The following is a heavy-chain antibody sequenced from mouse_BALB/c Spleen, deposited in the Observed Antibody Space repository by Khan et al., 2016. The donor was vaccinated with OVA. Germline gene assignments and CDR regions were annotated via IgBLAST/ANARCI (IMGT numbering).Heavy chain of an antibody. D-gene: IGHD1-1*02. CDR1: GYPFTNYG. V-gene: IGHV9-3-1*01. J-gene: IGHJ1*01. Sequence: QIQLVQSGPELKKPGETVKISCKASGYPFTNYGMNWVKQAPGKGLKWMGWINTYTGEPTYDDDFKGRFAFSLETSASTAYLQIDNLKNEDTASYFCASGGYWYFDVWGAGTTVTVSS. CDR3: ASGGYWYFDV. CDR2: INTYTGEP.